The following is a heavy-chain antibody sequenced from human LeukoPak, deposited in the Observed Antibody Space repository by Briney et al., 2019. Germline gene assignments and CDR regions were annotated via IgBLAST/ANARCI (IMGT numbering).Heavy chain of an antibody. CDR3: ATTPPSTGCSECAEYFQH. V-gene: IGHV3-53*05. CDR1: GFTVSSNY. J-gene: IGHJ1*01. D-gene: IGHD2-2*01. CDR2: IYSGGGT. Sequence: GGSLRLSCAASGFTVSSNYMSWVRQAPGKGLEWVSVIYSGGGTYYADSVKGRFTISRDNSKNTVYLQMNSLRAEDTAVYYCATTPPSTGCSECAEYFQHWGQGTLVTVSS.